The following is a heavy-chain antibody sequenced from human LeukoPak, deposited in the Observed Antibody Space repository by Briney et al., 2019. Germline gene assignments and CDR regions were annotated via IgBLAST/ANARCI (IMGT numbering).Heavy chain of an antibody. D-gene: IGHD3-3*01. V-gene: IGHV4-39*01. CDR3: AVRPPDYDFWSGYYDY. CDR2: IYYSGST. J-gene: IGHJ4*02. CDR1: GGSISSSSYY. Sequence: PSETLSLTCTVSGGSISSSSYYWGWIRQPPGKGLEWIGSIYYSGSTYYNPSLKSRVTISVDTSKNQFSLKLSSVTAADTAVYYCAVRPPDYDFWSGYYDYWGQGTLVTVSS.